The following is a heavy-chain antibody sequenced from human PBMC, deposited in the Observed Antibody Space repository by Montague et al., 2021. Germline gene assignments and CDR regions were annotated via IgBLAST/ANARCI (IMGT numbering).Heavy chain of an antibody. CDR3: ARGYSSSWYN. CDR1: GGSISSYY. V-gene: IGHV4-59*01. CDR2: IYYSGST. J-gene: IGHJ4*02. D-gene: IGHD6-13*01. Sequence: SETLSLTCSVSGGSISSYYWSWIRQPPGKGLEWIGYIYYSGSTKYKPSPKSRVTISEDTSKNQFSLRLSSVTAADTAVYYCARGYSSSWYNWGQGTLVSVSS.